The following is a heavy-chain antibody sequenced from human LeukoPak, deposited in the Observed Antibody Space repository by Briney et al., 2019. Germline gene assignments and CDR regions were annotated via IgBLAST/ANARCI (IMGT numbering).Heavy chain of an antibody. J-gene: IGHJ5*02. V-gene: IGHV4-59*01. CDR1: GGSISSYY. CDR2: IYYSGST. Sequence: PSETLSLACTVSGGSISSYYWSWIRQPPGKGLEWIGYIYYSGSTNYNPSLKSRVTISVDTSKNQFSLKLSSVTAADTAVYYCARDEYNWFDPWGQGTLVTVSS. CDR3: ARDEYNWFDP.